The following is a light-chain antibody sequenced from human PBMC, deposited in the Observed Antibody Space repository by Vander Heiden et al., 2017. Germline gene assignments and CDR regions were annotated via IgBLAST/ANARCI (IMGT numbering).Light chain of an antibody. CDR3: QQSYSVPFT. CDR1: QSISTF. V-gene: IGKV1-39*01. J-gene: IGKJ2*01. Sequence: DIQMTQSPSSLSASVGDRVTLTCRASQSISTFLNWYQQKRGKAPKLLIYTTFTLEGGVPSRFSGGGSGTDFTLTISSLQPEDFATYYCQQSYSVPFTFGQGTKLEIK. CDR2: TTF.